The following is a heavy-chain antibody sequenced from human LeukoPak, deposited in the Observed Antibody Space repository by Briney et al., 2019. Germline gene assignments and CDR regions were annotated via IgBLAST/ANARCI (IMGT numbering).Heavy chain of an antibody. CDR3: ARDYVAPYYCYGMDV. V-gene: IGHV1-69*04. J-gene: IGHJ6*02. Sequence: SVKVSCKASGGTFSSCAISWVRQAPGQGLEWMGRIIPIFGIANYAQKFQGRVTITADKSTSTAYMELSSLRSEDTAVYYCARDYVAPYYCYGMDVWGQGTTVTVSS. CDR2: IIPIFGIA. D-gene: IGHD3-16*01. CDR1: GGTFSSCA.